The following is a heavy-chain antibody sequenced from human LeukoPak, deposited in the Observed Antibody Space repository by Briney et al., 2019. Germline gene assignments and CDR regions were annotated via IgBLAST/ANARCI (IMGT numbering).Heavy chain of an antibody. D-gene: IGHD2-8*01. V-gene: IGHV3-23*01. CDR1: GFTFSSYA. CDR2: ISGSGGST. Sequence: PGGSLRLSCAASGFTFSSYAMSWVRQAPGKGLEWVPAISGSGGSTYYADSVKGRFTFSRDNSKNTLYLQMNSLRAEDTAVYYCAKDWSSCSNGVCYVFDYWGQGTLVIVSS. CDR3: AKDWSSCSNGVCYVFDY. J-gene: IGHJ4*02.